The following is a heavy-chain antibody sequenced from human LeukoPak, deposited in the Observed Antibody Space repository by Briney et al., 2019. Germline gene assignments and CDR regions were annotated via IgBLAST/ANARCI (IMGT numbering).Heavy chain of an antibody. CDR1: GFTFTTYW. J-gene: IGHJ4*02. D-gene: IGHD2-2*01. V-gene: IGHV3-7*03. CDR3: AKRCSSTSCYAVDY. Sequence: PGGSLRLSCAASGFTFTTYWMSWVRQAPGKGLEWVANIKQDGTEKYYVDSVKGRFTISRDNSKNTLYLQMNSLRAEDTAVYYCAKRCSSTSCYAVDYWGQGTLVTVSS. CDR2: IKQDGTEK.